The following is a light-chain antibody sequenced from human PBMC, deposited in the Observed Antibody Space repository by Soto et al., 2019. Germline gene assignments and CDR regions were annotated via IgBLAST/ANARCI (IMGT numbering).Light chain of an antibody. CDR1: QDISSW. J-gene: IGKJ4*01. Sequence: DIQMTQSPSSVSASVGDRVTITCRASQDISSWLAWYQHKPGKAPSLLIYAASSLQSGVPSRFSGSGSGTDFALTIAGLESEDFATYYCQQAYSFPLTFGGGTKVEIK. CDR3: QQAYSFPLT. V-gene: IGKV1D-12*01. CDR2: AAS.